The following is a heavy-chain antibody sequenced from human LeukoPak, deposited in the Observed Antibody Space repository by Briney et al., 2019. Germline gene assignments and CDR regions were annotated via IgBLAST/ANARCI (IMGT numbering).Heavy chain of an antibody. J-gene: IGHJ4*02. CDR2: ISGSGGST. V-gene: IGHV3-23*01. CDR3: AKDQGNYDFWSGFLYYFDY. Sequence: GGSLRLSCAASGFAFSIYAMSWVRLAPGNGLEWVSAISGSGGSTYHADSVEGRFTISRDNSKNTLYLQMNSLRAEDTAVYYCAKDQGNYDFWSGFLYYFDYWGQGTLVTVSS. CDR1: GFAFSIYA. D-gene: IGHD3-3*01.